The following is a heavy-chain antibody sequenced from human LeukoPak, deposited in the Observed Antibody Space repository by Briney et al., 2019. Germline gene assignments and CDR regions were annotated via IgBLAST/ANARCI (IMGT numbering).Heavy chain of an antibody. V-gene: IGHV1-24*01. CDR1: GYTLTELS. CDR2: FDPEDGET. D-gene: IGHD2-15*01. Sequence: ASVKVSCKVSGYTLTELSMHWVRQAPGKGLEWMGGFDPEDGETIYAQKFQGRVTMTEDTSTDTAYMELSSLRSEDTAVYYCATSRRIRNWFDPWGQGTLVTVSS. CDR3: ATSRRIRNWFDP. J-gene: IGHJ5*02.